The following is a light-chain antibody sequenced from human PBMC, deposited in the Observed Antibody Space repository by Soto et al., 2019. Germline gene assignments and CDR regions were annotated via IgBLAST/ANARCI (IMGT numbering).Light chain of an antibody. Sequence: QSVLTQPPSVSGAPGQRVTISCTGSSSNIWAGYDVHWYQQLPGTAPKLLIYGNNNRPSGVPDRFSGSKSGTSASLAITGLQAEDEADYYCQSYDTSLSAVVFGGGTKLTVL. J-gene: IGLJ3*02. CDR3: QSYDTSLSAVV. CDR2: GNN. CDR1: SSNIWAGYD. V-gene: IGLV1-40*01.